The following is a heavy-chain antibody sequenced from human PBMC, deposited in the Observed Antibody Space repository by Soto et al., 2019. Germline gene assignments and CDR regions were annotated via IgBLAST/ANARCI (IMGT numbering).Heavy chain of an antibody. CDR3: ASMAGIAVAGTDY. D-gene: IGHD6-19*01. CDR2: IFYSGST. CDR1: GGSISSGGYY. V-gene: IGHV4-31*03. J-gene: IGHJ4*02. Sequence: SETLSLTCTVSGGSISSGGYYWSWIRHHPGKGLEWIGYIFYSGSTFYSPSLKSRVTISVDTARNQFSLNLRSVTAADTAVYYCASMAGIAVAGTDYWGQGTLVTVSS.